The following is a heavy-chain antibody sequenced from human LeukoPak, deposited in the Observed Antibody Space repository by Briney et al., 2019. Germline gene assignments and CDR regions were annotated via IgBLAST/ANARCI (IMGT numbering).Heavy chain of an antibody. CDR2: IWYDGSNK. J-gene: IGHJ4*02. Sequence: GGSLRLSCAASGFTFGSYGMHWVRQAPGKGLEWVAVIWYDGSNKYYADSVKGRFTISRDNSKNTLYLQMNSLRAEDTAVYYCARDPWIDCSGGSCYSDYFDYWGQGTLVTVSS. V-gene: IGHV3-33*01. CDR1: GFTFGSYG. CDR3: ARDPWIDCSGGSCYSDYFDY. D-gene: IGHD2-15*01.